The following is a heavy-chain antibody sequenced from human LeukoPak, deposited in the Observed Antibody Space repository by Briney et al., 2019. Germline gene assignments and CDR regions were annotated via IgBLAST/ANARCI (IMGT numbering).Heavy chain of an antibody. J-gene: IGHJ4*02. CDR2: VSLSGLT. Sequence: PSETLSLTCGVSVGSITSTNWWSWVRQPPGQGLEWIGEVSLSGLTNYNPSLSSRVIMALDTSKNHLSLHLTSVTAADTAVYYCSRENGAFSPFGYWGQGYLVTVLS. CDR3: SRENGAFSPFGY. CDR1: VGSITSTNW. D-gene: IGHD2-8*01. V-gene: IGHV4-4*02.